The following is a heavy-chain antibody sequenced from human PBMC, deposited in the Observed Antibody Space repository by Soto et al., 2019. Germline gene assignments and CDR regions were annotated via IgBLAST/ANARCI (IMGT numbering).Heavy chain of an antibody. CDR3: VLWPPYYFDY. CDR2: ISGSGGST. D-gene: IGHD3-10*01. Sequence: TASGFTFSSYAMSWVRQAPGKGLESVSAISGSGGSTYYADSVKGRFTISRDNSKNTLYLQMNSLRAEDTAVYYCVLWPPYYFDYWGQGTLVTVSS. J-gene: IGHJ4*02. CDR1: GFTFSSYA. V-gene: IGHV3-23*01.